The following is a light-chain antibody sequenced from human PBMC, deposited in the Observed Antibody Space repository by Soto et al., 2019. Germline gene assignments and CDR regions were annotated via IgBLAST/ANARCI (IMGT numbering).Light chain of an antibody. Sequence: DIQMTQSPSTLSASVGDRVTIACRASQNIGDWLAWYQQKPGKAPNLLIYKASTLDSGVPSRFSGSGSGTEFTLAISSLQPEDFATYYCQQYNDLSTFGGGTKVEI. CDR2: KAS. J-gene: IGKJ4*01. V-gene: IGKV1-5*03. CDR1: QNIGDW. CDR3: QQYNDLST.